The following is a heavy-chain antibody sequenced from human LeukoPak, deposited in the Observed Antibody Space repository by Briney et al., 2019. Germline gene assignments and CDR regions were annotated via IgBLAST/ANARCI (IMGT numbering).Heavy chain of an antibody. J-gene: IGHJ3*02. CDR2: FDPEDGET. D-gene: IGHD6-19*01. Sequence: APVKVSCKVSGYTLTELSMHWVRQAPGKGLEWMGGFDPEDGETIYAQKFQGRVTMTEDTSTDTAYMELSSLRSEDTAVYYCAVAGTGRGAFDIWGQGTMVTVSS. CDR1: GYTLTELS. CDR3: AVAGTGRGAFDI. V-gene: IGHV1-24*01.